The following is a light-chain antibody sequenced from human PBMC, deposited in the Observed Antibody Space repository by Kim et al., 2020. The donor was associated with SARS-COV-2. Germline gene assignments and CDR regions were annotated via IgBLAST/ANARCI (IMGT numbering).Light chain of an antibody. V-gene: IGKV3-20*01. J-gene: IGKJ4*01. CDR1: QSVRSNY. Sequence: EIVLTQSPGTLSLSPGERATLSCRASQSVRSNYLAWYQQKAGQAPRLLMFGASTRATGIPDRFSGSGSGTDFTLTISRLEPEDFAVYYCQQYAGSRLTFGVGTKLEI. CDR2: GAS. CDR3: QQYAGSRLT.